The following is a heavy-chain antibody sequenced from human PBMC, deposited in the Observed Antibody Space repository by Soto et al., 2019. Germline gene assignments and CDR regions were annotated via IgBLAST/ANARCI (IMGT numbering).Heavy chain of an antibody. V-gene: IGHV1-3*01. CDR1: GYTFTSYA. J-gene: IGHJ3*02. Sequence: QVQLVQSGAEVQKPGASVKVSCKASGYTFTSYAIHWVRQAPGPRLEWMGWINAGNGNTQYSQKFQGRVTITRDTSAIIAHMDMSSLRYEDTALYYCAREQSGEIMTMTDAFDIWGQGTMVTVSS. D-gene: IGHD3-16*01. CDR2: INAGNGNT. CDR3: AREQSGEIMTMTDAFDI.